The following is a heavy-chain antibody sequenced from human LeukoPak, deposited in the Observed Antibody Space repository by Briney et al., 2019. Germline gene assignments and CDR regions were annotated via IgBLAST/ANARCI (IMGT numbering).Heavy chain of an antibody. J-gene: IGHJ4*02. V-gene: IGHV4-61*01. Sequence: PSETLSLTCTVSGGSVSSSTYYWNWIRQPPGKGLEWIGYIYNSGSTNYNLSFKSRVTISADTSRNQFSLKVSFVTAADTAVYYCARGQVGATQLFDYWGQGTLVTVSS. CDR1: GGSVSSSTYY. CDR3: ARGQVGATQLFDY. CDR2: IYNSGST. D-gene: IGHD1-26*01.